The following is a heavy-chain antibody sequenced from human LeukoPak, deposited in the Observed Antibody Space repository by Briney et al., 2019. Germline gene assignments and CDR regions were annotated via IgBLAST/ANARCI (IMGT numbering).Heavy chain of an antibody. CDR2: IIPIFGTA. CDR1: GVPFSSYA. D-gene: IGHD4-23*01. V-gene: IGHV1-69*05. Sequence: SVNLSCNASGVPFSSYAISWVRQAPGQGLEWMGGIIPIFGTANYAQKFQGRVTITTDESTSTAYMELSSLRSEDTAVYYCASGVGVVVTLDYWGQGTLVTVSS. J-gene: IGHJ4*02. CDR3: ASGVGVVVTLDY.